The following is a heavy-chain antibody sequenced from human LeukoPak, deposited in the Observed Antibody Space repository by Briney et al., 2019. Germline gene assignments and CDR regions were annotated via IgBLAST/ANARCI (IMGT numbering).Heavy chain of an antibody. CDR2: IIPIFGTA. J-gene: IGHJ5*02. V-gene: IGHV1-69*05. Sequence: SVTVSCKASGGTFSSYAISWVRHAPGQGLEWMGGIIPIFGTANYAQKFQGRVTITTDESTSTAYMELSSLRSEDTAVYYCARSPPSSSWYGAWFDPWGQGTLVTVSS. CDR3: ARSPPSSSWYGAWFDP. CDR1: GGTFSSYA. D-gene: IGHD6-13*01.